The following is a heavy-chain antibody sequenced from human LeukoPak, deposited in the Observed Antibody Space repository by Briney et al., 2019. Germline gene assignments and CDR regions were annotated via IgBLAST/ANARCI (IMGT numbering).Heavy chain of an antibody. CDR2: GIHGGST. Sequence: SETLSLTCAVYGGSFSGHSWSWIRQPPGKGLEWIGEGIHGGSTNYNPSLKSRVIISLDTSKNQFSLKLSSVTAADTAVYYCARWTTLVRGFDYWGQGTLVTVSS. J-gene: IGHJ4*02. V-gene: IGHV4-34*12. D-gene: IGHD3-10*01. CDR1: GGSFSGHS. CDR3: ARWTTLVRGFDY.